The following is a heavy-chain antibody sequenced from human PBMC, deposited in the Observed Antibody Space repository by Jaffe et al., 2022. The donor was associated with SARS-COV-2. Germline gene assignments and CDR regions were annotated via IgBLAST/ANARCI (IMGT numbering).Heavy chain of an antibody. V-gene: IGHV4-39*01. D-gene: IGHD3-10*01. CDR2: IFYNGNT. J-gene: IGHJ4*02. CDR3: ARQRNYFGSGSYHDY. CDR1: GGSISSEIYY. Sequence: QLQLQESGPGLVNPSETLSLTCIVSGGSISSEIYYWGWIRQPPGKGLEWIGSIFYNGNTYYNPSLKSRVTISVDTSKNQFSLKLNSVTAADTAVYYCARQRNYFGSGSYHDYWGQGTLVTVSS.